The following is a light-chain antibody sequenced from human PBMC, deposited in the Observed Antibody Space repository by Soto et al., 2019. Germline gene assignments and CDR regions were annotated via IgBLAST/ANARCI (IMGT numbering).Light chain of an antibody. J-gene: IGLJ1*01. V-gene: IGLV2-14*01. Sequence: QSALTQPASVSGSPGQSITISCTGTSSDVGGYNYVSWYQQHPGKAPKLLISEVTNRPSGVSNRFSGSKSGNTASLTISGLQDEDEADYYCSSYTSSSTLVFGTGTKVT. CDR2: EVT. CDR1: SSDVGGYNY. CDR3: SSYTSSSTLV.